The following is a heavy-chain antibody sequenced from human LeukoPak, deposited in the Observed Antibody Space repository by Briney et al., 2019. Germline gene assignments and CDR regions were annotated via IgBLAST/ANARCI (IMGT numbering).Heavy chain of an antibody. CDR2: ISAYNGNT. Sequence: ASVKVSCKASGYTFTSYGISWVRQAPGQGLEWMGWISAYNGNTNYAQKLRGRVTMTTDTSTSTAYMELRSLRSDDTAVYYCARALLRATGRITMIVVVTDFDYWGQGTLVTVSS. CDR1: GYTFTSYG. J-gene: IGHJ4*02. D-gene: IGHD3-22*01. V-gene: IGHV1-18*01. CDR3: ARALLRATGRITMIVVVTDFDY.